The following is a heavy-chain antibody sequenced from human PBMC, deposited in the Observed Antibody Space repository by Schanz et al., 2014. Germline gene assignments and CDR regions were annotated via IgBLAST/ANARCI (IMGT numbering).Heavy chain of an antibody. V-gene: IGHV3-66*02. CDR2: IFTDGRT. D-gene: IGHD3-10*01. J-gene: IGHJ3*02. CDR3: AKGRFGELSAFDI. CDR1: RFTVTNAW. Sequence: EVQLLESGGGLVEPGGSLTLSCAASRFTVTNAWMSWVRQAPGKGLEWVSIIFTDGRTYYADSVKGRFTISRDSSKNTLFLQMNSLRTEDTAVYYCAKGRFGELSAFDIWGQGTMVTVSS.